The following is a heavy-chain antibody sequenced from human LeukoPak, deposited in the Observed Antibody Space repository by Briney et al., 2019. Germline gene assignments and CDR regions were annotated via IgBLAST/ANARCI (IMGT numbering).Heavy chain of an antibody. D-gene: IGHD3-3*01. CDR2: GYYSGST. V-gene: IGHV4-39*07. CDR3: ARGQYDFWSDITSPSDFDY. J-gene: IGHJ4*02. Sequence: SETLSLTCTVSGGSISSSAYYWGWIRQPPGKGLEWIGNGYYSGSTYYKPSLESRVTITVDTSKNQFSLKLNSVTAADTAVYYCARGQYDFWSDITSPSDFDYWGQGTLVTVSS. CDR1: GGSISSSAYY.